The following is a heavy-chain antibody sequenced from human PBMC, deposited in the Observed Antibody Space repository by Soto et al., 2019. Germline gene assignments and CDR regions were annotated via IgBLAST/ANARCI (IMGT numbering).Heavy chain of an antibody. CDR3: ARGLPGYSGYDYSYYFDY. V-gene: IGHV4-31*03. D-gene: IGHD5-12*01. CDR2: IYYSGST. CDR1: GGSISSGGYY. J-gene: IGHJ4*02. Sequence: SETLSLTCTVSGGSISSGGYYWSWIRQHPGKGLEWIGYIYYSGSTYYNPSLKSRVTISVDTSKNQFSLKLSSVTAADTAVYYCARGLPGYSGYDYSYYFDYWGQGTLVTSPQ.